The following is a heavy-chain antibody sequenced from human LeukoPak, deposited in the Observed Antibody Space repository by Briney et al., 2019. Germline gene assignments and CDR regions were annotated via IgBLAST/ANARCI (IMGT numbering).Heavy chain of an antibody. CDR2: ISSSGSTI. CDR3: ARAGDYNDYFNY. J-gene: IGHJ4*02. Sequence: GGPLRLSCAASGFTFSSYEMNWVRQAPGKGLEWVSYISSSGSTIHYADSVKGRFTISRDNAKNSLYLQMNSLTAEDTAVYYCARAGDYNDYFNYWGQGTLVTVSS. D-gene: IGHD4-17*01. CDR1: GFTFSSYE. V-gene: IGHV3-48*03.